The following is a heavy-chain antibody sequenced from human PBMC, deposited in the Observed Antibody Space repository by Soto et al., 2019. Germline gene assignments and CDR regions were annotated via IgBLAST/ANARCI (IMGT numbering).Heavy chain of an antibody. CDR1: GFTFSSYA. CDR3: AKSNRDIVLIVYAIQGPYYYYYGMDV. Sequence: PGGSLRLSCAASGFTFSSYAMSWVRQAPGKGLEWVSAISGSGGSTYYADSVKGRFTISRDNSKNTLYLQMNSLRAEDTAVYYCAKSNRDIVLIVYAIQGPYYYYYGMDVWGQGTTVTVSS. CDR2: ISGSGGST. V-gene: IGHV3-23*01. D-gene: IGHD2-8*01. J-gene: IGHJ6*02.